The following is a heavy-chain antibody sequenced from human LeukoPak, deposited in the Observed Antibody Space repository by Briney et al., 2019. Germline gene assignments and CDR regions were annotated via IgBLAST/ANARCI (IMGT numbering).Heavy chain of an antibody. CDR1: GYTFTSYG. V-gene: IGHV1-18*04. Sequence: ASVKVSCKASGYTFTSYGISWVRQAPGQGLEWMGWISAYNGNTNYAQKLQGRVTMTTDTSTSTAYMELRSLRSDDTAVYYCARDRTPYYDILTGPRWFDPWGQGTLVTVSS. D-gene: IGHD3-9*01. J-gene: IGHJ5*02. CDR3: ARDRTPYYDILTGPRWFDP. CDR2: ISAYNGNT.